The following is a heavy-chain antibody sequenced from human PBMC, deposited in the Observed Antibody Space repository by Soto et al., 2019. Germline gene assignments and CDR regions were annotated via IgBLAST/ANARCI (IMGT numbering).Heavy chain of an antibody. Sequence: SCSMSISRAVSRCTIRDSSRTWSRKTTGKGLEWIGYIYYSGRTNYNPSLRSRVSISVDTSKNPFSLQLRSVTAADTAVYYCARVGGDDFGDSGGFDYWGQG. CDR1: RCTIRDSS. V-gene: IGHV4-59*07. D-gene: IGHD4-17*01. CDR3: ARVGGDDFGDSGGFDY. CDR2: IYYSGRT. J-gene: IGHJ4*02.